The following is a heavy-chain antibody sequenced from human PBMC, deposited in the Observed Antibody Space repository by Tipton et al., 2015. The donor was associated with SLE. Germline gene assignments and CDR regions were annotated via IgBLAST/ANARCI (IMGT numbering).Heavy chain of an antibody. CDR2: IYNSGSA. CDR3: ARTLGAIAHTVYDAFDI. D-gene: IGHD1-26*01. J-gene: IGHJ3*02. CDR1: GDSITSGSYY. Sequence: TLSLTCTVSGDSITSGSYYWGWIRQPAGMGLEWIGHIYNSGSATYNPSLKSRVAISVDTSKNQFSLKLSSVTAADTAVYYCARTLGAIAHTVYDAFDIWGQGKMVTVSS. V-gene: IGHV4-61*09.